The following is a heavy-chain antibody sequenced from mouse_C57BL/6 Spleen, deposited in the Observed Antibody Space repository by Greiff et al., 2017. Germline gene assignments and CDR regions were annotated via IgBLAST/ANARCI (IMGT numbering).Heavy chain of an antibody. J-gene: IGHJ3*01. CDR1: GYTFTSYW. Sequence: VKLQQPGAELVKPGASVKLSCKASGYTFTSYWMHWVKQRPGQGLEWIGMIHPNSGSTNYNEKFKSKATLTVDKSSSTAYMQLSSLTSEDSAVYYCARGVLDDGYYEVAYWGQGTLVTVSA. V-gene: IGHV1-64*01. CDR2: IHPNSGST. D-gene: IGHD2-3*01. CDR3: ARGVLDDGYYEVAY.